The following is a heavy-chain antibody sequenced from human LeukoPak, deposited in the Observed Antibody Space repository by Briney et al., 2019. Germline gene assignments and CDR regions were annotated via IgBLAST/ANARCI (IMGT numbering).Heavy chain of an antibody. Sequence: GGSLRLSCTASGFTFSSYAMSWVRQAPGKGLEWVSAISGSGGSTYYADSVKGRFTISRDNSKNTLYLQMNSLRAEDTAVYYCAKDETEQLAIDYWGQGTLVTVSS. CDR1: GFTFSSYA. CDR3: AKDETEQLAIDY. J-gene: IGHJ4*02. CDR2: ISGSGGST. V-gene: IGHV3-23*01. D-gene: IGHD6-6*01.